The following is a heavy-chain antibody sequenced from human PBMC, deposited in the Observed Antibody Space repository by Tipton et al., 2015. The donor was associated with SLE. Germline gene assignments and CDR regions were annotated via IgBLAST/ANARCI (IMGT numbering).Heavy chain of an antibody. CDR3: ARFDVLLWFRGFDF. D-gene: IGHD3-10*01. J-gene: IGHJ4*02. Sequence: TLSLTCTVSGDSITTSNHYYWAWIRQSPGKGLEWIGNINYSGSSYYNPSLKSRVTISVATSMNQFSLKLSSVSAADTAVYYCARFDVLLWFRGFDFWGQGTLVTVSS. V-gene: IGHV4-39*07. CDR1: GDSITTSNHYY. CDR2: INYSGSS.